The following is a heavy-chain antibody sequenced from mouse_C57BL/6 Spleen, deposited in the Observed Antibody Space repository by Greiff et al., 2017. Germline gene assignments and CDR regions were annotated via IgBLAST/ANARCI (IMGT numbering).Heavy chain of an antibody. V-gene: IGHV1-20*01. Sequence: VQLKESGPELVKPGDSVKISCKASGYSFTGYFMNWVMQSHGKSLEWIGRINPYNGDTFYNQKFKGKATLTVDKSSSTAHMELRSLTSEDSAVYYCARDYDYGRAMDYWGQGTSVTVSS. J-gene: IGHJ4*01. D-gene: IGHD2-4*01. CDR3: ARDYDYGRAMDY. CDR1: GYSFTGYF. CDR2: INPYNGDT.